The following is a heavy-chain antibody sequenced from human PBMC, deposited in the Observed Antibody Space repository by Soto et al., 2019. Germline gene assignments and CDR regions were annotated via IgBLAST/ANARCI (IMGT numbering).Heavy chain of an antibody. Sequence: ASVKVSCKASGYTFTSYAMHWVRQAPGQRLEWMGWINAGNGNTKYSQKFQGRVTITRDTSASTANMELSSLRSEDTAVYYCARWGLITMVRGVIAAYYYYYGMDVWGQGTTVTVSS. V-gene: IGHV1-3*01. D-gene: IGHD3-10*01. CDR2: INAGNGNT. CDR3: ARWGLITMVRGVIAAYYYYYGMDV. J-gene: IGHJ6*02. CDR1: GYTFTSYA.